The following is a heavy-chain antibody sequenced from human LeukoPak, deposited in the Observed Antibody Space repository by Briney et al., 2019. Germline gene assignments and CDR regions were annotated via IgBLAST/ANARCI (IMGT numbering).Heavy chain of an antibody. D-gene: IGHD3-16*01. Sequence: GGSLRLSCAASGFTVSSNYMSWVRQAPGKGLEWVSVIYSGGSTYYADSVKGRFTISRDYSKNTLYLQMNSLRAEDTAVYYCAREPKGGYDAFDIWGQGTMVTVSS. CDR1: GFTVSSNY. CDR2: IYSGGST. CDR3: AREPKGGYDAFDI. J-gene: IGHJ3*02. V-gene: IGHV3-66*01.